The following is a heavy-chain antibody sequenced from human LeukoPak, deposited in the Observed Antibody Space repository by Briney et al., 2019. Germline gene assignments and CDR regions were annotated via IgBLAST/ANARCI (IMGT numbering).Heavy chain of an antibody. Sequence: SETLSLTCTVSGGSISSYYWSWIRRHPGKGLEWIGYIYYSGSTYYNPSLKSRVTISVDTSKNQFSLKLSSVTAADTAVYYCAGTYYDILTGYYTFDIWGQGTMVTVSS. V-gene: IGHV4-59*06. CDR3: AGTYYDILTGYYTFDI. CDR1: GGSISSYY. J-gene: IGHJ3*02. CDR2: IYYSGST. D-gene: IGHD3-9*01.